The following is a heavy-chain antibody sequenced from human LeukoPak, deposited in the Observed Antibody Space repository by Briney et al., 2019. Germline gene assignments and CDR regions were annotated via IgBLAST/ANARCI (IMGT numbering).Heavy chain of an antibody. D-gene: IGHD6-6*01. CDR2: IYYTGST. V-gene: IGHV4-59*08. CDR1: GGSITNYY. J-gene: IGHJ4*02. Sequence: SETLSLTCTVSGGSITNYYWSWIRQPPGKGLEWIGYIYYTGSTNYNPSLKSRVTMFVDMSKNQFSLRLSSVTAADTAVYYCARHRAYSSSSPFDYWGQGTLVTVSS. CDR3: ARHRAYSSSSPFDY.